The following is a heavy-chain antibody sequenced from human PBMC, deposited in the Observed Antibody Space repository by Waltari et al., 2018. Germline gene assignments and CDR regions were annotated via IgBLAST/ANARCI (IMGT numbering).Heavy chain of an antibody. D-gene: IGHD5-18*01. CDR3: TKDMDGATAMAPRLDF. CDR1: GFIFDDYG. Sequence: VHLVESGGGLVRPGRSLRLSCAASGFIFDDYGRDWVRQAPGKGLEWVAGINWNSGTIHYADSVKGRFTISRDNAENSLYLQMNSLTTEDTAVYYCTKDMDGATAMAPRLDFWGQGTLVTVSS. CDR2: INWNSGTI. V-gene: IGHV3-9*01. J-gene: IGHJ4*02.